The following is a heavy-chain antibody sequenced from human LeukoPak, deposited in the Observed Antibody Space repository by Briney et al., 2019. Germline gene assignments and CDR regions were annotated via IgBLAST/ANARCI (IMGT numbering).Heavy chain of an antibody. V-gene: IGHV3-23*01. J-gene: IGHJ4*02. CDR2: ISGGGDST. Sequence: PRGSLRLSCAASGFTFSSYAMSWVRQAPGKWLEWVSAISGGGDSTYYVDSVKARFNISRDNSKNTLYLKMTSLKVEDPAVYYCAKHGYSRGWPQVPSDYRRQGTLVTVSS. CDR1: GFTFSSYA. CDR3: AKHGYSRGWPQVPSDY. D-gene: IGHD6-19*01.